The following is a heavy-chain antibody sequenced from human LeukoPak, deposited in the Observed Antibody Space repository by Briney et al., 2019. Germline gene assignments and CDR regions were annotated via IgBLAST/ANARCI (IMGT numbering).Heavy chain of an antibody. D-gene: IGHD5-12*01. V-gene: IGHV3-23*01. CDR3: AKDLERATSYSGPVA. CDR1: GFTFSSYA. J-gene: IGHJ5*02. CDR2: ISGSGGST. Sequence: PGGSLRLSCAASGFTFSSYAMSWVRQALGKGLEWASAISGSGGSTYYADSVKGRFTISRDNSKNTLYLQMNSLRAEDTAVYYCAKDLERATSYSGPVAWGQGTLVTVSS.